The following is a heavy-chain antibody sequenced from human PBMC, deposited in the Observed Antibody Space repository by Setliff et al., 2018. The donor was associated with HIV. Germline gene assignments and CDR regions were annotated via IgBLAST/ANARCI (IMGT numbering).Heavy chain of an antibody. V-gene: IGHV3-33*06. J-gene: IGHJ5*02. CDR2: IWYDGGTK. CDR3: AKDSAEYCSSPSCPIPNWFDP. CDR1: GFPFSVHG. Sequence: GGSLRLSCEASGFPFSVHGMHWVRQSPGKGLEWLAVIWYDGGTKYYADSLQGRFTISRDDSKNSVYLQMNTLGAEDTAVYYCAKDSAEYCSSPSCPIPNWFDPWGQGTLVTVSS. D-gene: IGHD2-2*01.